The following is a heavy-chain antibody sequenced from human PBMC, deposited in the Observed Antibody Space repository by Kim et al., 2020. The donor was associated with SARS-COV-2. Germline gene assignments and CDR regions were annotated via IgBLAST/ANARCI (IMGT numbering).Heavy chain of an antibody. CDR3: ARQSAGLVRRHNVLYLGY. CDR1: GFTFSSYD. CDR2: ISSSGSTI. J-gene: IGHJ4*02. D-gene: IGHD2-15*01. Sequence: GGSLRLSCAASGFTFSSYDMNWVRQAPGKGLEWVSYISSSGSTIYYADSVKGRFTISRDTAKNSLYLQMNSLRAEDTAVYYCARQSAGLVRRHNVLYLGYGGRGTRVTVST. V-gene: IGHV3-48*03.